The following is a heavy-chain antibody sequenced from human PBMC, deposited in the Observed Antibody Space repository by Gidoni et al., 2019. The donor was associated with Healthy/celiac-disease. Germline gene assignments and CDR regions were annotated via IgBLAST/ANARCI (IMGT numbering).Heavy chain of an antibody. CDR1: GFTFSSYA. V-gene: IGHV3-23*01. J-gene: IGHJ6*02. D-gene: IGHD2-2*01. CDR2: ISGSGGST. Sequence: EGQLLESGGGLVQPGGSLRLSCAASGFTFSSYAMSWVRQAPGKGLEWVSAISGSGGSTYYADSVKGRFTISRDNSKNTLYLQMNSLRAEDTAVYYCAKTCSKVSYYGMDVWGQGTTVTVSS. CDR3: AKTCSKVSYYGMDV.